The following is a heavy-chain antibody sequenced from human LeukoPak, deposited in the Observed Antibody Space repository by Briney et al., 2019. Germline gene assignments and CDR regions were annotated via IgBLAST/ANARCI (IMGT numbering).Heavy chain of an antibody. V-gene: IGHV4-61*02. CDR3: ARGQENYDFWSGYSLRDHYYYYMDG. J-gene: IGHJ6*03. Sequence: SETLSLTCTVSGGSISSGSYYWSWIRQPAGKGLKWIGRIYTSGSTNYNPSLKSRFTISVDTSKNQFSLKLSSVTAADTAVYYCARGQENYDFWSGYSLRDHYYYYMDGWGKGTTVTVSS. CDR1: GGSISSGSYY. D-gene: IGHD3-3*01. CDR2: IYTSGST.